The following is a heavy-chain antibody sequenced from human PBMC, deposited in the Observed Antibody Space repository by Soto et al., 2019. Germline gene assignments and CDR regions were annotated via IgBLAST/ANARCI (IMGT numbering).Heavy chain of an antibody. J-gene: IGHJ4*02. CDR2: INHSGST. D-gene: IGHD3-22*01. CDR1: GGSFGGYY. V-gene: IGHV4-34*01. Sequence: QVQLQQWGAGLLKPSETLSLTCAVYGGSFGGYYWSWIRQPPGKGLEWIGEINHSGSTNYNPSLKSRVTISVDTSKNQFSLKLSSVTAADTAVYYCARAYYYDSSGYYYPLYYFDYWGQGTLVTVSS. CDR3: ARAYYYDSSGYYYPLYYFDY.